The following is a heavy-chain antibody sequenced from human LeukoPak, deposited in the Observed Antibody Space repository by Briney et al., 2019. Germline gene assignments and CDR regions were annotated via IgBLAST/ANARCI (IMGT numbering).Heavy chain of an antibody. CDR3: ARDRPSYYDFWRAFDI. CDR2: IFYTGNT. D-gene: IGHD3-3*01. J-gene: IGHJ3*02. CDR1: GGSISPYY. Sequence: SETLSLTCTVPGGSISPYYWSWIRQPPGKGLEWIGYIFYTGNTNYIPSLKSRVTISVDTSNNQFSLRLSSVTAADTAVYYCARDRPSYYDFWRAFDIWGQGTMVTVSS. V-gene: IGHV4-59*12.